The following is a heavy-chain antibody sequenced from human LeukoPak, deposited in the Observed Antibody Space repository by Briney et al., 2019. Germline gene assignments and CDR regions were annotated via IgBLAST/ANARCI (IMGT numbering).Heavy chain of an antibody. D-gene: IGHD5-18*01. CDR3: ARGYSFSHMDV. CDR2: IYYSGST. Sequence: SETLSLTCTVSGGSISSYYWSWIRQPPGKGLEWMGYIYYSGSTNYNPSLKSRVTISVDTSKNQFSLKLSSVTAADTAVYYCARGYSFSHMDVWGKGTTVTVSS. CDR1: GGSISSYY. J-gene: IGHJ6*03. V-gene: IGHV4-59*01.